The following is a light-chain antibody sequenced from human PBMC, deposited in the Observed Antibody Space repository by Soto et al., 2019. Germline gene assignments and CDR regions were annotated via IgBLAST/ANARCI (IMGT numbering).Light chain of an antibody. V-gene: IGKV3-20*01. CDR3: KQYGGSPRT. CDR2: DAS. J-gene: IGKJ1*01. CDR1: QSVSSSS. Sequence: EIVLTQSPGTLSLSPGERATLSCRASQSVSSSSLAWYQQKRGQAPRLLIHDASSRATGLPDRFSGSGSGKDFTLTISRLEPEDFAVYYCKQYGGSPRTFGQGTKVEVK.